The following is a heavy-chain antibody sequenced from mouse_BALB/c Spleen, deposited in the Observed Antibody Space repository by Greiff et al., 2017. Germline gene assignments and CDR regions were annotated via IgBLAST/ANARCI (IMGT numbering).Heavy chain of an antibody. CDR2: ISYSGST. V-gene: IGHV3-8*02. CDR1: GDSITSGY. D-gene: IGHD2-1*01. CDR3: ARYGDGNPYWYFDV. J-gene: IGHJ1*01. Sequence: EVKLQESGPRLVKPSQTLSLTCSVTGDSITSGYWNWIRKFPGNKLEYMGYISYSGSTYYNPSLKSRISITRDTSKNQYYLQLNSVTTEDTATYYCARYGDGNPYWYFDVWGEGTTVTVSS.